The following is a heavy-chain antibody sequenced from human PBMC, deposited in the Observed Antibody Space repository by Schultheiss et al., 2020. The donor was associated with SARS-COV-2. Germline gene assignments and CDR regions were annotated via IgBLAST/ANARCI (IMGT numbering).Heavy chain of an antibody. J-gene: IGHJ3*02. CDR3: ARGGEWSSSWYAFDI. Sequence: SETLSLTCTVSGGSISSSSYYWGWIRQHPGKGLEWIGYIYYSGSTYYNPSLKSRVTISVDTSKNHVSLKLSSVTAADTAVYYCARGGEWSSSWYAFDIWGQGTMVTVSS. D-gene: IGHD6-13*01. CDR1: GGSISSSSYY. CDR2: IYYSGST. V-gene: IGHV4-31*03.